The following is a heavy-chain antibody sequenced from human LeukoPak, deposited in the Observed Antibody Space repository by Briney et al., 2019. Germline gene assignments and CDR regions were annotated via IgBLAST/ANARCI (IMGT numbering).Heavy chain of an antibody. Sequence: GGSLRLSCAASGFTFSYAMHWVRQAPGKGLEWVALISYDGSNKYYADSVKGRFTISRDNSKNTLYLQMNSLRAEDTAVYYCARDAGVWSGYPNRDYYYMDVWGKGTTVTVSS. CDR1: GFTFSYA. D-gene: IGHD3-3*01. CDR3: ARDAGVWSGYPNRDYYYMDV. CDR2: ISYDGSNK. J-gene: IGHJ6*03. V-gene: IGHV3-30*03.